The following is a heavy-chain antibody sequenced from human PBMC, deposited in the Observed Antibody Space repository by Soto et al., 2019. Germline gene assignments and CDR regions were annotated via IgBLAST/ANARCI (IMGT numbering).Heavy chain of an antibody. J-gene: IGHJ6*03. D-gene: IGHD3-3*01. CDR1: GFTISSNY. CDR3: AREVGSGLNYYYYYYMDV. V-gene: IGHV3-66*01. CDR2: IYSGGST. Sequence: GGSLRLSCAASGFTISSNYMSWVRQAPGKGLEWVSVIYSGGSTYYADSVKGRFTISGDNSKNTLYLQMNSLRAEDTAVYYCAREVGSGLNYYYYYYMDVWGKGTTVTVSS.